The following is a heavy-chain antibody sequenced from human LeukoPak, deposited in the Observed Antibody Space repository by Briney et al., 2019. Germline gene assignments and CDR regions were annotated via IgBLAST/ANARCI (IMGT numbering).Heavy chain of an antibody. Sequence: GGSLRLSCAASGFTFSDFGMTWVRQAPGKGLEWVSYISSSSLSIYYADSVKGRFTISRDNAKNSLYLQMNSLRAEDTAVYYCARVEGDHNFDYWGQGTLVTVSS. J-gene: IGHJ4*02. D-gene: IGHD2-21*02. CDR1: GFTFSDFG. CDR2: ISSSSLSI. CDR3: ARVEGDHNFDY. V-gene: IGHV3-48*04.